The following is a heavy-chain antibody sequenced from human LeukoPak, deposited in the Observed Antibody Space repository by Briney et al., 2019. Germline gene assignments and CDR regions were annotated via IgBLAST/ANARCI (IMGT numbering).Heavy chain of an antibody. V-gene: IGHV4-39*01. J-gene: IGHJ4*02. Sequence: SETLSLTCTVSGSSISSSSYYWGWIRQPPGKGLEWIGSIYYSGSTYYNPSLKGRVTISVDTSKNQFSLKLSSVTAADTAVYYCARLPAEGFGELSEFDYWGQGTLVTVSS. CDR2: IYYSGST. CDR1: GSSISSSSYY. D-gene: IGHD3-10*01. CDR3: ARLPAEGFGELSEFDY.